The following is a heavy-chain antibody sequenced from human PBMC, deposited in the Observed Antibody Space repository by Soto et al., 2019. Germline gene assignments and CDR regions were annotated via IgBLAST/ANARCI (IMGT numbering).Heavy chain of an antibody. CDR1: GYTFTGYY. Sequence: ASVKVSCKASGYTFTGYYMHWVRQAPGQGLEWMGWINPNSGGTNYAQKCQGWVTMTRDTSISTAYMELSRLRSDDTAVYYCASSSPPYYYYGMDVWGQGTTVTVSS. D-gene: IGHD6-6*01. J-gene: IGHJ6*02. V-gene: IGHV1-2*04. CDR2: INPNSGGT. CDR3: ASSSPPYYYYGMDV.